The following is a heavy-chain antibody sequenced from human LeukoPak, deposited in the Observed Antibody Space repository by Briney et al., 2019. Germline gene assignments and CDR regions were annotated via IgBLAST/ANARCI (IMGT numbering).Heavy chain of an antibody. V-gene: IGHV3-30*04. Sequence: GGSLRLSCAASGFTFSSYAMHWVRQAPGKGLEWVAVISYDGSNKYYADSVKGRFTISRDNSKNTLYLQMNSLRAEDTAVYYCAKDEGDGYNAHWGQGTLVTVSS. J-gene: IGHJ4*02. CDR3: AKDEGDGYNAH. CDR2: ISYDGSNK. CDR1: GFTFSSYA. D-gene: IGHD5-24*01.